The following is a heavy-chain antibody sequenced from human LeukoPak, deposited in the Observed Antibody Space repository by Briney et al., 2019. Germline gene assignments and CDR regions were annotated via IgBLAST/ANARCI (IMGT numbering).Heavy chain of an antibody. CDR3: AREHMVRGVINR. CDR1: GGSISNYY. J-gene: IGHJ4*02. D-gene: IGHD3-10*01. CDR2: IYSSGST. V-gene: IGHV4-4*07. Sequence: SETLSLTCTVSGGSISNYYWSWIRQPAGKRLEWLGRIYSSGSTNYNPSLESRVTVSVDTSKNQFSLKLSSVTAADTAAYYCAREHMVRGVINRWGQGALVTVSS.